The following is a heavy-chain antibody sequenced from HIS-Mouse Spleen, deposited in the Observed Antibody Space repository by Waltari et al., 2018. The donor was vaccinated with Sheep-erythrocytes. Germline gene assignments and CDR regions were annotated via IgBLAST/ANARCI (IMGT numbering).Heavy chain of an antibody. J-gene: IGHJ4*02. CDR3: ARVASGATFDY. D-gene: IGHD1-26*01. CDR1: GFTFSSYS. Sequence: EVQLVESGGGLVKPGGSLRLSCAASGFTFSSYSMNWVRQAPGKGLEWVSSISSSSSYIYYADSVKGRFSISRDNAKNSLYLQMNSLRAEDTAVYYCARVASGATFDYWGQGTLVTVSS. CDR2: ISSSSSYI. V-gene: IGHV3-21*01.